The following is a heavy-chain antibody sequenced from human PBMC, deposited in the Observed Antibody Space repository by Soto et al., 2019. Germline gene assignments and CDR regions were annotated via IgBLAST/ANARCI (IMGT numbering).Heavy chain of an antibody. J-gene: IGHJ4*02. CDR3: ARDAPTKETSTFDY. Sequence: CGPTVVNPPASFKASCKSAGYIFTDCYIQWVREDPGQGLEWMGWIDPKNGLTNFSEKFRGRVTMTTDTSLNTAYMEMRSLTSDDTAVYYCARDAPTKETSTFDYWGQGTPVTVSS. CDR2: IDPKNGLT. CDR1: GYIFTDCY. V-gene: IGHV1-2*02.